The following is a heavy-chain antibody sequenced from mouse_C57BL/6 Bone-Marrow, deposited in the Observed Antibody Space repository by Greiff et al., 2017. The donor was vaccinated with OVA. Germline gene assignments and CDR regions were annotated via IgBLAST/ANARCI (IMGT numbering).Heavy chain of an antibody. CDR2: ISYSGST. CDR1: GYSITSDY. Sequence: EVMLVESGPGLAKPSQTLSLTCSVTGYSITSDYWNWIRKFPGNKLEYMGYISYSGSTYYNPSLKSRISITRDTSKNQYYLQLNSVTTEDTATYYCASSYYGYDEYFDVWGTGTTVTVSS. CDR3: ASSYYGYDEYFDV. J-gene: IGHJ1*03. D-gene: IGHD2-9*01. V-gene: IGHV3-8*01.